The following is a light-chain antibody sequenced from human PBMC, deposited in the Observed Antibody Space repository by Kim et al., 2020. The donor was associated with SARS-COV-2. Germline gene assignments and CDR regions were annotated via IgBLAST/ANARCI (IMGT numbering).Light chain of an antibody. J-gene: IGKJ2*01. CDR1: QDIRHD. Sequence: ASGGNRVSITGRASQDIRHDVVWYQQNPGTAPKRLLYAASCLQSGVPSRFRRSRSGTEFTLTHSSLQPEDFATFYSLQYNSYTLTFGKGTTLEF. V-gene: IGKV1-17*01. CDR2: AAS. CDR3: LQYNSYTLT.